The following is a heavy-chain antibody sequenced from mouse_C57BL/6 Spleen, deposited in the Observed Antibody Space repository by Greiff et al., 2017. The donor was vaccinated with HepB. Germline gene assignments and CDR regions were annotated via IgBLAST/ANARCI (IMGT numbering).Heavy chain of an antibody. V-gene: IGHV1-52*01. CDR1: GYTFTSYW. J-gene: IGHJ4*01. CDR3: ARDPSGYYYAMDY. CDR2: IDPSDSET. Sequence: QVQLKQPGAELVRPGSSVKLSCKASGYTFTSYWMHWVKQRPIQGLEWIGNIDPSDSETHYNQKFKDKATLTVDKSSSTAYMQLSSLTSEDSAVYYCARDPSGYYYAMDYWGQGTSVTVSS.